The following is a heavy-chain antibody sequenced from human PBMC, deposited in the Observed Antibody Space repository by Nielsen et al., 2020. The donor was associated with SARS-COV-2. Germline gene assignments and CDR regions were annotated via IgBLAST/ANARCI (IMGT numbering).Heavy chain of an antibody. CDR3: AARDYYGSTAVAF. J-gene: IGHJ4*02. CDR2: YYSGTT. V-gene: IGHV4-30-4*01. Sequence: SETPSLTCSVSGASIRRGDYYWSWIRQPPGAGLEWIASYYSGTTYYDPSLKSRLTLSVDTSRNQLSLRLSSVTAADSAVYFCAARDYYGSTAVAFWGQGTLVTVSS. D-gene: IGHD3-10*01. CDR1: GASIRRGDYY.